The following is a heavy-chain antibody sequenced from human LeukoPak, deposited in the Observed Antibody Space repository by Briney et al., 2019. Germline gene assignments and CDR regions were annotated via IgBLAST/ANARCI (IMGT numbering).Heavy chain of an antibody. J-gene: IGHJ5*02. CDR1: GGSISNYY. D-gene: IGHD5-24*01. CDR3: ARERWLQSNWFDP. Sequence: PSETLSLTCTVSGGSISNYYWNWIRQPPGKGLEWIGYIYYSGTTNYNPSLKSRVTMSVDTSKNQFSLKLSSVTAADTAVYYCARERWLQSNWFDPWGQGTLVTVSS. V-gene: IGHV4-59*12. CDR2: IYYSGTT.